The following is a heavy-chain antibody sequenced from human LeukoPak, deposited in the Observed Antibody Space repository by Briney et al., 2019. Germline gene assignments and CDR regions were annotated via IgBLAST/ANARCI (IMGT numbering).Heavy chain of an antibody. CDR1: GFTFSSYA. V-gene: IGHV3-30*04. J-gene: IGHJ6*03. CDR2: ISYDGSNK. CDR3: ANKENRSSWPYYYYYMDV. Sequence: GGSLRLSCAASGFTFSSYAMHWVRQAPGKGLEWVAVISYDGSNKYYADSVKGRFTISRGNSKNTLYLQMNSLRAEDTAVYYCANKENRSSWPYYYYYMDVWGKGTTVTISS. D-gene: IGHD6-13*01.